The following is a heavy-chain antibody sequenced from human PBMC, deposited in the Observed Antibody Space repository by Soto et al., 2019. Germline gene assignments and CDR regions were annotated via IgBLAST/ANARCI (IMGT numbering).Heavy chain of an antibody. V-gene: IGHV3-23*01. Sequence: GGSLRLSCAASGFTFSSYAMSWVRQAPGKGLEWVSAISGSGGSTYYADSVKGRFTISRDNSKNSLYLQMHSLRAEDTAVYYCARHPERIAQIGWFDPWGQGTLVTVSS. J-gene: IGHJ5*02. CDR2: ISGSGGST. CDR1: GFTFSSYA. D-gene: IGHD6-13*01. CDR3: ARHPERIAQIGWFDP.